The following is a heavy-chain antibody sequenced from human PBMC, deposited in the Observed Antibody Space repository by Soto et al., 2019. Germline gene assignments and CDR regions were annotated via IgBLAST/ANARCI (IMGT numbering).Heavy chain of an antibody. CDR2: IVVGSGNT. V-gene: IGHV1-58*01. Sequence: GASVKFSCKASGFTFTSSAVQWVRQARGQRLEWIGWIVVGSGNTNYAQKFQERVTITRDMSTSTAYMELSSLRSEDTAVYYCAADLNCTNGGCYEGWGQGTLVNVSS. CDR3: AADLNCTNGGCYEG. D-gene: IGHD2-8*01. J-gene: IGHJ4*02. CDR1: GFTFTSSA.